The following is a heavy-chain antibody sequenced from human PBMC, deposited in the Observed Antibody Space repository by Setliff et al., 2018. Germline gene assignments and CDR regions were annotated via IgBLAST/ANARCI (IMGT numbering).Heavy chain of an antibody. Sequence: PSETLSLTCTVSGGSISSSYYYWGWIRQPPGKGLEWIGSFYYSGSTYYNPSLKSRVTISLDTSKKQFSLKLSSVTAADTAVYYCARGVAVAGTNTFDYWGQGTLVTVSS. J-gene: IGHJ4*02. V-gene: IGHV4-39*07. CDR2: FYYSGST. CDR3: ARGVAVAGTNTFDY. CDR1: GGSISSSYYY. D-gene: IGHD6-19*01.